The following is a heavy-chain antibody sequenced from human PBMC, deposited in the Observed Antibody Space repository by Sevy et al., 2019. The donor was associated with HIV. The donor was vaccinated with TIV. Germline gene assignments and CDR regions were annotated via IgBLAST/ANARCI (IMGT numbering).Heavy chain of an antibody. D-gene: IGHD3-10*01. V-gene: IGHV3-48*03. CDR1: GFTFSSYD. CDR3: TRNGGAFENGFDP. J-gene: IGHJ5*02. Sequence: GGSLRLSCTASGFTFSSYDMNWVRQAPGKGLEWVSKISSSGSSIYYADSLKGRFTISRDNAKNSLNLQMNSLRAEDTAVYYCTRNGGAFENGFDPWGQGTLVTVSS. CDR2: ISSSGSSI.